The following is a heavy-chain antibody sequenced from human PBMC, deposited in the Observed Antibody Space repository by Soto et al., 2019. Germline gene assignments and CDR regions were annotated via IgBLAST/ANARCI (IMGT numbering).Heavy chain of an antibody. J-gene: IGHJ4*02. D-gene: IGHD6-19*01. CDR1: GFTLNSYA. V-gene: IGHV3-23*01. CDR2: VRESGGGT. CDR3: AREQIAVSAPFDY. Sequence: EVQLLESGGGLVQPGASLRLSCVASGFTLNSYAMNWVRQAPGKGLEWVSAVRESGGGTYYADSVRGRFTISRDNSKNTLYLRMNSLRVEDTAVYYCAREQIAVSAPFDYWGQGTLVTVSS.